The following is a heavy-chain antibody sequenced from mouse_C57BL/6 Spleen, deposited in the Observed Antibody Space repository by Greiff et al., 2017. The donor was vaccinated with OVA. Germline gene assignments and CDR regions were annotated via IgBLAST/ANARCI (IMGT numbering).Heavy chain of an antibody. CDR1: GFSLTSYG. V-gene: IGHV2-5*01. CDR2: IRSGGST. J-gene: IGHJ1*03. Sequence: VQVVESGPGLVQPSQSLSITCTVSGFSLTSYGVHWVRQSPGKGLEWLGVIRSGGSTDYNAALMSRLSITKDNSKSQVFFKMNSLQADDTAIYYCDKEGDYDEWYFDVWGTGTTVTVSS. CDR3: DKEGDYDEWYFDV. D-gene: IGHD2-4*01.